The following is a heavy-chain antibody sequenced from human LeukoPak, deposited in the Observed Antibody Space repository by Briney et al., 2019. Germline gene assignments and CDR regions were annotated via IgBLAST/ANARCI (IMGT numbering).Heavy chain of an antibody. CDR2: ISAYNGNT. J-gene: IGHJ4*02. V-gene: IGHV1-18*01. Sequence: GASVKVSCKASGYTFTSYGISWVRQAPGQGLEWMGWISAYNGNTNYTQKLQGRVTMATDTSTSTAYMELRGLRSDDTAVYYCARDLTLITIFGVVSPSYFDYWGQGTLVTVSS. CDR1: GYTFTSYG. D-gene: IGHD3-3*01. CDR3: ARDLTLITIFGVVSPSYFDY.